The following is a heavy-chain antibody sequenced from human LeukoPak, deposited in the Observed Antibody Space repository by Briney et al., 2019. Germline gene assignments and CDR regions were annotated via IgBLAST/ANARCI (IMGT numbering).Heavy chain of an antibody. CDR3: VRRHSDFYFDH. J-gene: IGHJ4*02. D-gene: IGHD4-11*01. CDR2: IYPSDSDT. V-gene: IGHV5-51*01. Sequence: GESLKISCKAAGYSFSNYWIGWVRQMPGKGLEWMGIIYPSDSDTRYSPSFQRQVTISADKSITTAYLQWSSLKASDTAMYYCVRRHSDFYFDHWGQGTLVTVSS. CDR1: GYSFSNYW.